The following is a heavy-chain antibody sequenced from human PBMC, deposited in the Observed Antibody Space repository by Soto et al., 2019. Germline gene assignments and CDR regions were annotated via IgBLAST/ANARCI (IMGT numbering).Heavy chain of an antibody. CDR3: ASAVAGPYYYYYGMDV. CDR2: ISGSGGST. CDR1: GFTFSSYA. V-gene: IGHV3-23*01. J-gene: IGHJ6*02. D-gene: IGHD6-19*01. Sequence: PGGSLRLSCAASGFTFSSYAMSWVRQAPGKGLEWVSAISGSGGSTYYADSVKGRFTISRDNSKNTLYLQMNSLRAEDTAVYYCASAVAGPYYYYYGMDVWGQGTTVTV.